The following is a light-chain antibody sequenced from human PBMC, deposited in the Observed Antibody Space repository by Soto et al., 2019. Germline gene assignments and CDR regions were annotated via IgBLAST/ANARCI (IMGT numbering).Light chain of an antibody. J-gene: IGLJ1*01. Sequence: QSVLTQPASVSGSPGQSITISCTGTSSDVGGYNYVSWYQQDPGTAPKLLIYEVSNRPSGVSSRLSGSKSGNTASLTISGLQAEDEADYYCSSYTSISTFVFGTGTKVTVL. CDR1: SSDVGGYNY. CDR3: SSYTSISTFV. V-gene: IGLV2-14*01. CDR2: EVS.